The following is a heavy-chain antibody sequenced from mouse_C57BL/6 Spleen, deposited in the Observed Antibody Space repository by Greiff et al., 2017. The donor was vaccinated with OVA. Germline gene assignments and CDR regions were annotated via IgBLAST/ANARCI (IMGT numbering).Heavy chain of an antibody. V-gene: IGHV1-64*01. D-gene: IGHD2-5*01. CDR1: GYTFTSYW. CDR2: IHPNSGST. J-gene: IGHJ2*01. CDR3: ARGTYYSNYDYFDY. Sequence: QVQLQQPGAELVKPGASVKLSCKASGYTFTSYWMHWVKQRPGQGLEWIGMIHPNSGSTNYNEKFKSKATLTVDKSSSTAYMQLSSLTSEDSAVYYCARGTYYSNYDYFDYWGQGTTLTVFS.